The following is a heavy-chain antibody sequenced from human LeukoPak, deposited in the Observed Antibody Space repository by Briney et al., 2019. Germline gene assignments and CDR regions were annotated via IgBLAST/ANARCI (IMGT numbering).Heavy chain of an antibody. J-gene: IGHJ1*01. Sequence: SETLSLTCTVSGGSISSSSYYWGWIRQPPGKGLEWIGSIYYSGSTYYNPSLKSRVTISVDTSKNQFSLKLSSVTAADTAVYYCARYSSGWYGFQHWGQGTLVTVSS. CDR2: IYYSGST. CDR3: ARYSSGWYGFQH. D-gene: IGHD6-19*01. V-gene: IGHV4-39*07. CDR1: GGSISSSSYY.